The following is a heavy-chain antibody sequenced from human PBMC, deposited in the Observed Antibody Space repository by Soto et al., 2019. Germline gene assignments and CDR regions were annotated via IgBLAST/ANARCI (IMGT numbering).Heavy chain of an antibody. J-gene: IGHJ4*02. CDR2: MFYGVST. D-gene: IGHD3-3*02. CDR1: GSSISSSGYY. V-gene: IGHV4-39*01. CDR3: ARLPSRHLVDY. Sequence: PSETLSFTCTVGGSSISSSGYYWGWIRQPPGKGLEWFGSMFYGVSTYYNPSLKSRVTVSVDTSKNQFSLNLRSVTAADTAVYYCARLPSRHLVDYWGQGTLVTVSS.